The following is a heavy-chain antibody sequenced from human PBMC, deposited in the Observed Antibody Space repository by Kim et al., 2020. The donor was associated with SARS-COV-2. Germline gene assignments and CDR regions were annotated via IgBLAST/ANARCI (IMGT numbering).Heavy chain of an antibody. D-gene: IGHD3-3*01. Sequence: ASVKVSCKASGYTFTSYAMNWVRQAPGQGLEWMGWINTNTGNPTYAQGFTGRFVFSLDTSVSTAYLQISSLKAEDTAVYYCARALPGITIFGVPGRNRWFDPWGQGTLVTVSS. CDR3: ARALPGITIFGVPGRNRWFDP. CDR1: GYTFTSYA. V-gene: IGHV7-4-1*02. CDR2: INTNTGNP. J-gene: IGHJ5*02.